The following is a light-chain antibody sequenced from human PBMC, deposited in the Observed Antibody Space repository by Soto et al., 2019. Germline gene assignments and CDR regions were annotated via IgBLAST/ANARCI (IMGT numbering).Light chain of an antibody. V-gene: IGKV3-15*01. J-gene: IGKJ2*01. CDR2: DAS. CDR3: HQYNSWPPGT. CDR1: QSISRS. Sequence: RLLTQSPAILSLSAGESPTLSCTASQSISRSLAWYQKEPGQAPRLLLSDASTRATGIPARFSGSGSGTEFTLTISSLQPEDFAPYYCHQYNSWPPGTFGQGTKVDIK.